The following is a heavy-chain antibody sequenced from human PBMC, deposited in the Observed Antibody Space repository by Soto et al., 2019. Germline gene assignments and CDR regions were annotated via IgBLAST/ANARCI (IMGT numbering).Heavy chain of an antibody. CDR2: IYYSGST. CDR3: ARLRSPHGQPVAGYSYGDQLYDPLVAYFDY. V-gene: IGHV4-59*01. D-gene: IGHD5-18*01. J-gene: IGHJ4*02. CDR1: GGSISSYY. Sequence: PSETLSLTCTVSGGSISSYYWSWIRQPPGKGLEWIGYIYYSGSTNYNPSLKSRVTISVDTSKSQFSLKLSSVTAADTAVYYCARLRSPHGQPVAGYSYGDQLYDPLVAYFDYWGQGTLVTVSS.